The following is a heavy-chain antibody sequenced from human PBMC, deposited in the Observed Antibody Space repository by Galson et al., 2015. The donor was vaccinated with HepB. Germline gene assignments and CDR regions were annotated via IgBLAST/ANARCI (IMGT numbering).Heavy chain of an antibody. CDR3: ARRKGDETFYYYVMDV. Sequence: LSLTCAVYGGSFSGMCWNWIRQSPGKGLEWIGEINYNGGTNYNPSLKSRVNISVDKSKNQFSLRVSSVTAADTAVYYCARRKGDETFYYYVMDVWSQGTTVTVSS. CDR1: GGSFSGMC. CDR2: INYNGGT. V-gene: IGHV4-34*01. D-gene: IGHD5-24*01. J-gene: IGHJ6*02.